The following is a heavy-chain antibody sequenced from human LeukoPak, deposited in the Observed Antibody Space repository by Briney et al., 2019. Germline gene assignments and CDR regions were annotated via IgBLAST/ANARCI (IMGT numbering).Heavy chain of an antibody. CDR2: IYYSGST. V-gene: IGHV4-59*01. D-gene: IGHD6-19*01. CDR1: GGSISSYY. J-gene: IGHJ6*03. CDR3: ARAYSFGWPDYYYYYMDV. Sequence: PSETLSLTCTVSGGSISSYYWSWIRQPPGKGLEWIGYIYYSGSTNYNPSLKSRVTISVDTSKNQFSLKLSSVTAADTAVYYCARAYSFGWPDYYYYYMDVWGKGTTVTVSS.